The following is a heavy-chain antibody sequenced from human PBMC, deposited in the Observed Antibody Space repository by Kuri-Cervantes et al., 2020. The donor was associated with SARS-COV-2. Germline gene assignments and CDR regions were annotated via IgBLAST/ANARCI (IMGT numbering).Heavy chain of an antibody. CDR3: ARDLMTTVTTGAFDI. V-gene: IGHV1-69*05. Sequence: SVKVSCKASGYTFTAYYMHWVRQAPGQGLEWMGGIIPMFDSLNYAQKFQGRVTLTTDESTSTAYMELSRLRSDDTAVYYCARDLMTTVTTGAFDIWGQGKMVTVSS. CDR2: IIPMFDSL. J-gene: IGHJ3*02. D-gene: IGHD4-17*01. CDR1: GYTFTAYY.